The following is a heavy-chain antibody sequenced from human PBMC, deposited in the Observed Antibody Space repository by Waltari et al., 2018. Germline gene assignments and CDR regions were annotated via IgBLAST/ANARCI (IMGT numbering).Heavy chain of an antibody. CDR3: AKDAFGNTYLDY. Sequence: QVQLVESGGGVVQPGKSLRLSCVASGFSLSNYGMHWVRQTPGRGLGWVALTWSDGSVEYYADSVRGRFTVSRDNSKNIRYLDMGSLRVDDTATYYCAKDAFGNTYLDYWGQGTLVTVSS. J-gene: IGHJ4*02. V-gene: IGHV3-33*03. D-gene: IGHD3-10*01. CDR1: GFSLSNYG. CDR2: TWSDGSVE.